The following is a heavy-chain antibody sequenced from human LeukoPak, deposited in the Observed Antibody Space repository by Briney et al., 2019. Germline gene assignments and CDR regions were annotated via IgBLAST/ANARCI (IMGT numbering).Heavy chain of an antibody. CDR2: INTDGSTT. Sequence: GGSLRLSCAVSGFTFSRYGMHWVRQAPGKGLVWVSRINTDGSTTGYADSVKGRFTVSRDNAKNTMYLQMNSLRVEDTAVYYCARGGLSAAPDYWGQGTLVTVSS. CDR3: ARGGLSAAPDY. D-gene: IGHD2-2*01. CDR1: GFTFSRYG. V-gene: IGHV3-74*01. J-gene: IGHJ4*02.